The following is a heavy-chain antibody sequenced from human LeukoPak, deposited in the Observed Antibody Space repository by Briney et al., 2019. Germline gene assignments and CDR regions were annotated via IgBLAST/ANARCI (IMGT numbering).Heavy chain of an antibody. CDR3: ATLGYFELYSSSSRDY. V-gene: IGHV1-18*04. D-gene: IGHD6-13*01. CDR1: GYTFTGYY. CDR2: ISAYNGNT. J-gene: IGHJ4*02. Sequence: ASVKVSCKASGYTFTGYYMHWVRQAPGQGLEWMGWISAYNGNTNYAQKFQGRVTMTEDTSTDTAYMELSSLRSEDTAVYYCATLGYFELYSSSSRDYWGQGTLVTVSS.